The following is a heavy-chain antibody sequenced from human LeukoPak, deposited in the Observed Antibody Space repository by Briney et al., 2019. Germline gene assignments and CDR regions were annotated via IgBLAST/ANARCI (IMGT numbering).Heavy chain of an antibody. D-gene: IGHD3-16*01. CDR1: GFTFSSYS. V-gene: IGHV3-21*01. J-gene: IGHJ5*02. CDR3: ARGEGPFGS. CDR2: ISSSSSYI. Sequence: GGSLRLSCAASGFTFSSYSMNWVRKAPGKGLEWVSSISSSSSYIYYSDSVKDRFTISRDKAKNSLYLQMNSLRAEDTVVYYCARGEGPFGSWGQGTLVTVSS.